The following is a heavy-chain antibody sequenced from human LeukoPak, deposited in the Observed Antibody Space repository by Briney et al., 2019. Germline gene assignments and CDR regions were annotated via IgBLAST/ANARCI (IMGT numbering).Heavy chain of an antibody. D-gene: IGHD4-11*01. Sequence: GCLRLSCVASGFNFSKNDMHWVRQTTERGLEWVSAIAVGGDTYYADPVKGRFTISRENGKNSVYLQMNSLRAGDTALYFCAKAFDYNGLRGEGGSFDCWGQGALVTVSS. CDR3: AKAFDYNGLRGEGGSFDC. J-gene: IGHJ4*02. CDR1: GFNFSKND. V-gene: IGHV3-13*01. CDR2: IAVGGDT.